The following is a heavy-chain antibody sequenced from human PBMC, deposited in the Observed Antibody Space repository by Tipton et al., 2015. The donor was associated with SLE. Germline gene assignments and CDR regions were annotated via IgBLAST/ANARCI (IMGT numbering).Heavy chain of an antibody. J-gene: IGHJ5*02. V-gene: IGHV4-34*01. D-gene: IGHD3/OR15-3a*01. Sequence: TLSLTCAVYGGSFSGYYWSWIRQPPGKGLEWIGEINHSGSTNYNPSLKSRVTISVDTSKNQFSLKLSSVTAADTAVYYRARGGTGRGWFDPWGQGTLVTVSS. CDR2: INHSGST. CDR3: ARGGTGRGWFDP. CDR1: GGSFSGYY.